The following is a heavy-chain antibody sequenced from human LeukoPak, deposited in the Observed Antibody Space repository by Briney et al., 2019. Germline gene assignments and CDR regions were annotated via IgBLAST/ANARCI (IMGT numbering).Heavy chain of an antibody. J-gene: IGHJ4*02. CDR3: ARSLFPPTITGAPDYYFDY. Sequence: GASVKVSCKASGYTFTSYGISWVRQAPGQGLEWMGRIIPILGIANYAQKFQGRVTITADKSTSTAYMELSSLRSEDTAVYYCARSLFPPTITGAPDYYFDYWGQGTLVTVSS. CDR2: IIPILGIA. V-gene: IGHV1-69*04. D-gene: IGHD1-20*01. CDR1: GYTFTSYG.